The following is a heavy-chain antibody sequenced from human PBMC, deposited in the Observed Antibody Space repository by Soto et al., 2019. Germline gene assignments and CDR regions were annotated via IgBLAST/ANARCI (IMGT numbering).Heavy chain of an antibody. CDR3: VTTLLVPAATFHCLYV. D-gene: IGHD2-2*01. CDR2: ITDYNGNT. J-gene: IGHJ6*01. V-gene: IGHV1-18*03. CDR1: GYTFTNYG. Sequence: GSAVKACCEASGYTFTNYGISWVRQAPGQGLEWMGWITDYNGNTNYAQKLQGRVTMTTDTSTSTAYMELRSLRSEYMSLPPSVTTLLVPAATFHCLYVW.